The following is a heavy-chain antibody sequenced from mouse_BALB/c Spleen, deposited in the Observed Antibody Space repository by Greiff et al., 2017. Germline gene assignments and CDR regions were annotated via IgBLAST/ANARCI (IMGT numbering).Heavy chain of an antibody. D-gene: IGHD2-10*01. CDR2: INPSSGYT. CDR1: GYTFTSYT. J-gene: IGHJ2*01. CDR3: ARTYYGNYDDFDN. Sequence: VQLQQSAAELARPGASVKMSCKASGYTFTSYTMHWVKQRPGQGLEWIGYINPSSGYTEYNQKFKDKTTLTADKSSSTAYMQLSSLTSEDSAVYYCARTYYGNYDDFDNWGQGTTLTVSS. V-gene: IGHV1-4*02.